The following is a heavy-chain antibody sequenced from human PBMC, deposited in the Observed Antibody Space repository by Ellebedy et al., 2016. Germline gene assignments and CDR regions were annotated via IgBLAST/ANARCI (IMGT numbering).Heavy chain of an antibody. Sequence: ASVKVSCXASGYSFTNYYMHWVRQAPGQELVWMGIIDRSSGIAKYAQKFQGRITMTRDTSTSTVYLDLSSLTSEDTAIYYCARDGDSAYDYWGQGTLVTVSS. CDR1: GYSFTNYY. V-gene: IGHV1-46*01. J-gene: IGHJ4*02. CDR3: ARDGDSAYDY. CDR2: IDRSSGIA. D-gene: IGHD4-11*01.